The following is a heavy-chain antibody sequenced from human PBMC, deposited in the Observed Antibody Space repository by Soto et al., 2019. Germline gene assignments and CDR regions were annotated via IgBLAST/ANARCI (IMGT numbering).Heavy chain of an antibody. CDR1: GCSFTSSW. Sequence: PGGSMQIYCQGSGCSFTSSWIGWVRQMPGKGLEWMRIIYPGDSDTRYSPSFQSHVTISAYKSISTASLQWSSLKASDPAMYYCARRGSGASNLRAFSGMDVWGQGPTVTV. CDR2: IYPGDSDT. D-gene: IGHD1-26*01. CDR3: ARRGSGASNLRAFSGMDV. J-gene: IGHJ6*02. V-gene: IGHV5-51*01.